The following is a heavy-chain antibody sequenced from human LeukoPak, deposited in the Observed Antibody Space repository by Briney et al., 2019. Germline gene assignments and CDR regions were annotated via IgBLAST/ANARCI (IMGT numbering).Heavy chain of an antibody. Sequence: ASVKVSCKASGYTFTSYDINWVRQATGQGLEWMGWMNPNSGNTGYAQKFQGRATMTRNTSISTAYMELSSLRSEDTAVYYCARGVGWMTSTLRFDPWGQGTLVTVSS. CDR2: MNPNSGNT. CDR1: GYTFTSYD. D-gene: IGHD1-26*01. V-gene: IGHV1-8*01. CDR3: ARGVGWMTSTLRFDP. J-gene: IGHJ5*02.